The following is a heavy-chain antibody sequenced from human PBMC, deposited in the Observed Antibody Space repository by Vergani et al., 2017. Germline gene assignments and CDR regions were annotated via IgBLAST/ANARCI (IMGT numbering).Heavy chain of an antibody. D-gene: IGHD1-26*01. J-gene: IGHJ6*02. Sequence: QMQLQESGPGLVKPSETLSLSCTVSGDSISTSSYAWGWIRQPPGKTLEWIGTVFYGGRTSYNPSLKSRVTISVDTSKNQFSLKLSSVTAADTAVYYCARHSGSYHVFYYYYGMDVWGQGTTVTVSS. V-gene: IGHV4-39*01. CDR2: VFYGGRT. CDR3: ARHSGSYHVFYYYYGMDV. CDR1: GDSISTSSYA.